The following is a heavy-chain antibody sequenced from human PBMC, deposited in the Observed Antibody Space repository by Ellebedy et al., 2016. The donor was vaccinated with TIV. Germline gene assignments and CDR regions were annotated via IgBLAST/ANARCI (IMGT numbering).Heavy chain of an antibody. CDR2: IKTDGSST. J-gene: IGHJ4*02. CDR1: GFTFSSYW. Sequence: PGGSLRLSCAASGFTFSSYWMHWVRQVPGKGLVWVSFIKTDGSSTSYADSVKGRFTISRDNSENTLYMQMNNLRAEDTAVYYCAKDRPSDYWGQGTLVTVSS. V-gene: IGHV3-74*01. CDR3: AKDRPSDY.